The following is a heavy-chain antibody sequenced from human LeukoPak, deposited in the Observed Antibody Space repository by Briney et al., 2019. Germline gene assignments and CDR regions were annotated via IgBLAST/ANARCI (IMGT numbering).Heavy chain of an antibody. D-gene: IGHD3-3*01. J-gene: IGHJ3*02. CDR2: IHHSGRS. CDR1: GGSLNSDE. V-gene: IGHV4-59*08. CDR3: ARLTFPGLRYDDRRIFDI. Sequence: SEAVSVTCAGSGGSLNSDEWSWIRRPPGKGLEGIGHIHHSGRSNYNPPDVSRVTLSVDMSRNQFSLRLSSVTAEDTAVYYCARLTFPGLRYDDRRIFDIWGQGSVVTVSS.